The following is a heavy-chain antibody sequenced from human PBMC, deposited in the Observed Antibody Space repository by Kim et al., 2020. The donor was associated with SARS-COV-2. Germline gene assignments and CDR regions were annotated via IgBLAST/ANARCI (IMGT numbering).Heavy chain of an antibody. V-gene: IGHV3-30*18. CDR1: GFTFSSYG. J-gene: IGHJ6*02. Sequence: GGSLRLSCAASGFTFSSYGMHWVRQAPGKGLEWVAGISYDASNKYSADAAPGRVTISRDNSKNTLYLQMQSQRTENTAVYYFAKDISELLRFGEIRQDAIDVWGQGTTVTVSS. CDR2: ISYDASNK. D-gene: IGHD3-10*01. CDR3: AKDISELLRFGEIRQDAIDV.